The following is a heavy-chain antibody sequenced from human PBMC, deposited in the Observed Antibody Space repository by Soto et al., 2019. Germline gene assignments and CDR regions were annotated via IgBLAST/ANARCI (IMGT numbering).Heavy chain of an antibody. J-gene: IGHJ4*02. CDR1: GYTFTGYY. Sequence: ASVKVSCKASGYTFTGYYMHWVRQAPGQGLEWMGWINPNSGGTNYAQKFQGRVTMTRDTSISTAYMELSRLRSDDTAVHYCARDPSSGTSIAALDGFDYWGQGTLVTVSS. CDR3: ARDPSSGTSIAALDGFDY. V-gene: IGHV1-2*02. D-gene: IGHD6-6*01. CDR2: INPNSGGT.